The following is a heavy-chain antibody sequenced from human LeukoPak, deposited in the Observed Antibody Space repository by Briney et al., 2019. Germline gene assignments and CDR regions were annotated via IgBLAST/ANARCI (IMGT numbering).Heavy chain of an antibody. Sequence: SVKVSCKASGYTFTGYYMHWVRQAPGQGLEWMGWINPNSGGTNYAQKFQGWVTMTRDTSISTAYMELSRLRSDDTAVYYCARARRRSLLWFGEFTFDYWGQGTLVTVSS. CDR1: GYTFTGYY. D-gene: IGHD3-10*01. CDR3: ARARRRSLLWFGEFTFDY. J-gene: IGHJ4*02. CDR2: INPNSGGT. V-gene: IGHV1-2*04.